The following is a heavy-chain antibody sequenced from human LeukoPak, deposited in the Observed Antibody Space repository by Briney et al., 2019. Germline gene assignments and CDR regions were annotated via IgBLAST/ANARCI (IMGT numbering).Heavy chain of an antibody. Sequence: SETLSLTCTVSGYSISSGYYWGWIRQPPGKGLEWIGIIYHSGSTYYNPSLKSRVTISVDTSKNQFSLKLSSVTAADTAVYYCARCRRAQTGYSSSWYLFDWFDPWGQGTLVTVSS. CDR3: ARCRRAQTGYSSSWYLFDWFDP. J-gene: IGHJ5*02. CDR2: IYHSGST. V-gene: IGHV4-38-2*02. CDR1: GYSISSGYY. D-gene: IGHD6-13*01.